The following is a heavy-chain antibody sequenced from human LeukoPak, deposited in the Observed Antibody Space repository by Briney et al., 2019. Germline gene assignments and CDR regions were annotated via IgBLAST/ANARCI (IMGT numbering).Heavy chain of an antibody. CDR2: ISGSGGST. J-gene: IGHJ4*02. V-gene: IGHV3-23*01. CDR1: GFTFSSYA. CDR3: AKAERGLPYTVTTGYYFDY. D-gene: IGHD4-17*01. Sequence: PGGSLRLSCAASGFTFSSYAMSWVRQAPGKGLEWVSAISGSGGSTYYADSVKGRFTISRDNSKNTLYLQMNSLRAEDTAVYYCAKAERGLPYTVTTGYYFDYWGQGTLVTVSS.